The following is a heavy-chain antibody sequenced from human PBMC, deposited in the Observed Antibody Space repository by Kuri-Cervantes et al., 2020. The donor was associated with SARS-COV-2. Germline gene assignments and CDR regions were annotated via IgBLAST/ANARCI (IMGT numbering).Heavy chain of an antibody. CDR1: GFTFTSSA. CDR3: ARGYSSSSASNFDY. CDR2: IVVGSGNT. Sequence: SVKVSCKASGFTFTSSAMQWVRQARGQRLEWIGWIVVGSGNTNYAQKFQERVTITRDMSTSTAYMELSSLRSEDTAVYYCARGYSSSSASNFDYWGQGTLVTVSS. D-gene: IGHD6-6*01. V-gene: IGHV1-58*02. J-gene: IGHJ4*02.